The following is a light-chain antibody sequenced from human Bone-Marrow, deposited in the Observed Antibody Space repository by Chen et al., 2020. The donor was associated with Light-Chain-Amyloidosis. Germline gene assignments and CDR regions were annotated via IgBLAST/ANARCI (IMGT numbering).Light chain of an antibody. CDR1: QTISSNY. Sequence: EIVLTQSPGTLSLSPGEGANLSCRASQTISSNYLTWYQQKFGQAPRLLIDGSSSRATGIPDRFTGSGSGTDFTLTINGLEPEDFAMYYCQQYGTSPLTFGGGTKVEIK. J-gene: IGKJ4*01. V-gene: IGKV3-20*01. CDR3: QQYGTSPLT. CDR2: GSS.